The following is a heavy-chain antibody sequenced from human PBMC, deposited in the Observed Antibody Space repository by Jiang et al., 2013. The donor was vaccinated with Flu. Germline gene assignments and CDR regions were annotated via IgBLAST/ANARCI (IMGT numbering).Heavy chain of an antibody. CDR1: AGSISTHF. CDR3: ARSSGTYPSHFDY. D-gene: IGHD1-26*01. Sequence: TVSAGSISTHFWSWIRQPPGKGLEWIGYIHYTGSTNSNPSLKSRVTISVDTSKNQFSLKMSSVAAADTGMYFCARSSGTYPSHFDYWGQGTLVTVSS. J-gene: IGHJ4*02. V-gene: IGHV4-59*11. CDR2: IHYTGST.